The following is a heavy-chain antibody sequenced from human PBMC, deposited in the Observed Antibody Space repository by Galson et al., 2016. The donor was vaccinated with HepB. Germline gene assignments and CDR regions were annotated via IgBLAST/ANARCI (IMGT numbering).Heavy chain of an antibody. CDR1: GFTFSTYG. D-gene: IGHD3-22*01. V-gene: IGHV3-30*03. Sequence: SLRLSCAASGFTFSTYGMHWVRQAPGKGLEWVAVISYDGDTKYHADSVKGRFTISRDNAKNTLYLQMDSLGAEDTAVYYCVTYYYDSGGYSYWGQGTLVTVAS. CDR2: ISYDGDTK. J-gene: IGHJ4*02. CDR3: VTYYYDSGGYSY.